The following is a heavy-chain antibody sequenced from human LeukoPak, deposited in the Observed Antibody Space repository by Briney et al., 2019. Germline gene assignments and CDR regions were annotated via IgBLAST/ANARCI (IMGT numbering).Heavy chain of an antibody. Sequence: ASVKVSCKASGYTCTGYYMHWVRQAPGQGLEWMGWINPNSGGTNYAQKFQGRVTMTRDTSISTAYMELSRLRSDDTAVYYCARDRSSTISSYYFYYMDVWGKGTTVTVSS. CDR1: GYTCTGYY. J-gene: IGHJ6*03. CDR2: INPNSGGT. D-gene: IGHD2-2*01. CDR3: ARDRSSTISSYYFYYMDV. V-gene: IGHV1-2*02.